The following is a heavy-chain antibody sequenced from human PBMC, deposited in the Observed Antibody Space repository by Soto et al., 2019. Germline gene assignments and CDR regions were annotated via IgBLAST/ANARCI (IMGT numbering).Heavy chain of an antibody. D-gene: IGHD3-10*01. CDR2: ISGSGGST. J-gene: IGHJ6*02. Sequence: GGSLRLSCAASGFTFSSYAMSWVRQAPGKGLEWVSAISGSGGSTYYADSVKGRFTISRDNSKNTLYLQMNSLRAEDTAVYYCATTGGVYYYYGMDVWGQGTTVTVSS. CDR1: GFTFSSYA. V-gene: IGHV3-23*01. CDR3: ATTGGVYYYYGMDV.